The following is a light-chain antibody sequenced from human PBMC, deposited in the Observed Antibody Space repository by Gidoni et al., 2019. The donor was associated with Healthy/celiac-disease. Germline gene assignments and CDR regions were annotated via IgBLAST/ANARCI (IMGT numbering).Light chain of an antibody. J-gene: IGLJ1*01. CDR2: EGS. CDR1: SSDVGSYNL. V-gene: IGLV2-23*01. Sequence: SGSPGQSITISCTGTSSDVGSYNLVSWYQKYPGKAPKLMIYEGSKRPSGVSNRFSGSKSGNTASLTISGLQAEDDADYYCCSYAGSSTYVFGTGTKVTVL. CDR3: CSYAGSSTYV.